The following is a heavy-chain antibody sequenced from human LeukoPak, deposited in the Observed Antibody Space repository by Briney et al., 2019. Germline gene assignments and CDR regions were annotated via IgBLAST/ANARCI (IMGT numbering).Heavy chain of an antibody. CDR2: ISFDGSNN. CDR3: ARHPRWAVGGSGGDFDY. D-gene: IGHD6-19*01. V-gene: IGHV3-30*01. J-gene: IGHJ4*02. Sequence: GGSLRLSCAASGFTFSSYAMHWVRQAPGKGLEWVAVISFDGSNNYYADSVKGRFTISRDNSKNTLFLQMNSLSPEDTAVYYCARHPRWAVGGSGGDFDYWGQGTLVTVSS. CDR1: GFTFSSYA.